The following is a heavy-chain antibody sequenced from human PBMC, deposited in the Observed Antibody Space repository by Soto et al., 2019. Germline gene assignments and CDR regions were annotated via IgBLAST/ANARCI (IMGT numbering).Heavy chain of an antibody. CDR1: GGSISSGGYY. CDR3: ARTYYYDSSGYYYFDY. Sequence: QVQLQESGPGLVKPSQTLSLTCTVSGGSISSGGYYWSWIRQHPGKGLEWIGYIYYSGSTYYNPSLQRRVTISXXTXKXXFSLKLSSVTAADTAVYYCARTYYYDSSGYYYFDYWGQGTLVTVSS. CDR2: IYYSGST. J-gene: IGHJ4*02. V-gene: IGHV4-31*03. D-gene: IGHD3-22*01.